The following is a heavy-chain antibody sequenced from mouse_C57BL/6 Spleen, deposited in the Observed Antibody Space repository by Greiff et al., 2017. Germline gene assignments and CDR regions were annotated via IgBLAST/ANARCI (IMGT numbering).Heavy chain of an antibody. V-gene: IGHV1-18*01. CDR1: GYTFTDYN. Sequence: VQLQQSGPELVKPGASVKISCKASGYTFTDYNMDWVKQSHGKSLEWIGDINPNNGGTIYNQKFKGKATLTVDKSSSTAYMELRSLTSEDTEFSYCEGKTGTAFDYWGQGTTLTVSS. D-gene: IGHD4-1*01. CDR3: EGKTGTAFDY. J-gene: IGHJ2*01. CDR2: INPNNGGT.